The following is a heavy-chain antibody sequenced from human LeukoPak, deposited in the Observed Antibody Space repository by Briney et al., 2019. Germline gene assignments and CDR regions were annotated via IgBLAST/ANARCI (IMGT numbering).Heavy chain of an antibody. Sequence: GGSLRLSCAASGFTFSSYAMSWVRQAPGKGLEWVSAISGSGGSTYYADSVKGRFTISRDNSKNTLYLQMSSLRAEDTAVYYCAKDLQWLVINYWGQGTLVTVSS. D-gene: IGHD6-19*01. V-gene: IGHV3-23*01. J-gene: IGHJ4*02. CDR2: ISGSGGST. CDR3: AKDLQWLVINY. CDR1: GFTFSSYA.